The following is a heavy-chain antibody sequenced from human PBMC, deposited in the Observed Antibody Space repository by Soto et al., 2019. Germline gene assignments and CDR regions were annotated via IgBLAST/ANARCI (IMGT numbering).Heavy chain of an antibody. D-gene: IGHD5-12*01. CDR3: ARGRRHGYQNGNYYYYYYMDV. CDR2: INQDGSEK. J-gene: IGHJ6*03. V-gene: IGHV3-7*01. CDR1: EILFYNYL. Sequence: AGGAPGLSRAPPEILFYNYLMSWVRPAPWEGLEWVANINQDGSEKNYVDSVKGRFTISRDNANNSLCLQMNSLRADDSAVYYCARGRRHGYQNGNYYYYYYMDVWGKGTTVTVSS.